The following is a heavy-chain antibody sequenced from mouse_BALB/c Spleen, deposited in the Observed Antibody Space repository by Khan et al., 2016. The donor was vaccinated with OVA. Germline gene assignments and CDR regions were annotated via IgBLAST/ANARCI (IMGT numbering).Heavy chain of an antibody. J-gene: IGHJ3*01. CDR3: ARSTYKYAFAY. CDR2: MIYSGYT. Sequence: EVQLVESGPSLVQPSQTLSLTCSVTGDSITSGFWSWIRKFPGNKLEYMGFMIYSGYTYYNPSLKGRFSITRHTSKNQYYLQLSSVTTGDTATYYCARSTYKYAFAYWGQGTLVTVSA. CDR1: GDSITSGF. V-gene: IGHV3-8*02. D-gene: IGHD1-3*01.